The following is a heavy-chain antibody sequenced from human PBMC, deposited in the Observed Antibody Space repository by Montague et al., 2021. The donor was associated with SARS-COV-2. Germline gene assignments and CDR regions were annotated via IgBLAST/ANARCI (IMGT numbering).Heavy chain of an antibody. D-gene: IGHD1/OR15-1a*01. J-gene: IGHJ6*02. CDR3: DKDRSPDFGEHGLDV. V-gene: IGHV4-59*01. Sequence: SETLSLTCSVSGGSISGYWWGWVRQLPGKGLERTANIFYSGTPYYKPSLRSRVTISVDTSKNQFYLELTSVTAADTAVSYCDKDRSPDFGEHGLDVWGQGTTVTVSS. CDR1: GGSISGYW. CDR2: IFYSGTP.